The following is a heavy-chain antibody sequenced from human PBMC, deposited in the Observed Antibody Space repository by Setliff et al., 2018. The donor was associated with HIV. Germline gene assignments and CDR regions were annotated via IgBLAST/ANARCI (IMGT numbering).Heavy chain of an antibody. Sequence: SETLSLTCAVFGGSFSNYYWSWVRQPPGKGLEFIAEIDHEGTTNYNPSLKSRATISVDTSKNHLSLKLTSMTAADTGVYFCTLTHVGAQTHVGIPMIDNFWGQGTLVTVAS. D-gene: IGHD3-16*02. J-gene: IGHJ4*02. CDR2: IDHEGTT. CDR1: GGSFSNYY. CDR3: TLTHVGAQTHVGIPMIDNF. V-gene: IGHV4-34*01.